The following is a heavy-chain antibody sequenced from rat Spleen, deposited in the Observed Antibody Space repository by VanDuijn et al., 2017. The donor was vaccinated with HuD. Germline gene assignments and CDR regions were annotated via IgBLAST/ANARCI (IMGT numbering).Heavy chain of an antibody. CDR2: ISTGGGST. Sequence: EVQLVESGGGLVQPGRSLKLSCAASGFTFSNYYMAWVRQAPTKGLEWVAYISTGGGSTYYRDSVKGRFTISRDNAKSTLYLQMDSLRSEDTATYYCTTDRAGSSPFVYWGQGTLVTVSS. D-gene: IGHD3-1*01. J-gene: IGHJ3*01. V-gene: IGHV5-27*01. CDR3: TTDRAGSSPFVY. CDR1: GFTFSNYY.